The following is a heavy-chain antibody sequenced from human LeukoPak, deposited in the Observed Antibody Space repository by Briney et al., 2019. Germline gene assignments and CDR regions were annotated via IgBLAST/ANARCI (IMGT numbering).Heavy chain of an antibody. J-gene: IGHJ4*02. V-gene: IGHV4-39*07. D-gene: IGHD3-22*01. Sequence: PSETLSLTCTVSGVSISSSSYYWDWIRQPPGKGLEWIGSISYSGNTYYNPSLKSRVTILVDTSKNQFSLKMTSVTAADTAVYYCARDQYYDVSTYYEVDYWGQGTLVTVSS. CDR1: GVSISSSSYY. CDR3: ARDQYYDVSTYYEVDY. CDR2: ISYSGNT.